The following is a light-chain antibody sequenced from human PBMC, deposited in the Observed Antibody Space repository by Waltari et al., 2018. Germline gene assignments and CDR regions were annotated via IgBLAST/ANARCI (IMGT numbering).Light chain of an antibody. CDR1: SSAVGDCNY. CDR2: DVT. J-gene: IGLJ3*02. CDR3: SSYTGSSTWV. Sequence: QSALTQPASVSGSPGQAITISCTGTSSAVGDCNYVSWYQQYPGKAPTLMIYDVTRRPSGVSSRFAGSKSGNTASLTISGLQAEDEAEYYCSSYTGSSTWVFGGGTKLTVL. V-gene: IGLV2-14*03.